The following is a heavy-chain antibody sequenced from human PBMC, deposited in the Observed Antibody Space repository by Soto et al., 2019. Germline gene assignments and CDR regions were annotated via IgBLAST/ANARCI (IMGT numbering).Heavy chain of an antibody. CDR2: IYYSGST. CDR3: ERKIPDSSGYWDY. V-gene: IGHV4-31*03. J-gene: IGHJ4*02. D-gene: IGHD3-22*01. Sequence: SETLSLTCTVSGGSISSGGYYWSWIRQHPGKGLEWIGYIYYSGSTYYNPSLKSRVTISVDTSKNQFSLKLSSVTAAGTAVYYCERKIPDSSGYWDYWGQGTLVTVSS. CDR1: GGSISSGGYY.